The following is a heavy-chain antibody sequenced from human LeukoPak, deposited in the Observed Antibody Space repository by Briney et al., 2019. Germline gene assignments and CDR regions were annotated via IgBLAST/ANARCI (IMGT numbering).Heavy chain of an antibody. J-gene: IGHJ4*02. D-gene: IGHD4-17*01. CDR2: IKPNSGGT. V-gene: IGHV1-2*02. Sequence: ASVKVSCKASGYTFSDYYMHWVRQAPGQGLEWMGWIKPNSGGTNYAQKFQGRVTMTRDTSISTAYMELSRLRSDDTAVYYCARGAYGDYAVDYWGQGTLVTVSS. CDR1: GYTFSDYY. CDR3: ARGAYGDYAVDY.